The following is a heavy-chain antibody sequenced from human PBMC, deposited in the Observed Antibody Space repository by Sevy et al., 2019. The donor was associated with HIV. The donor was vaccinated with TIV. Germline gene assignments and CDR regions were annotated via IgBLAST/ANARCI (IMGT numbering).Heavy chain of an antibody. CDR1: GGSITSLY. CDR3: AGENAWGRDYS. CDR2: IYYNGHV. D-gene: IGHD1-26*01. Sequence: SETLSLTCAVSGGSITSLYWYWIRQPPGKGLEWIANIYYNGHVNYNPSLKSRVTLSLDTSKNQFSLRLSSVTAADTAMYYCAGENAWGRDYSWGQGTLVTVSS. J-gene: IGHJ4*02. V-gene: IGHV4-59*08.